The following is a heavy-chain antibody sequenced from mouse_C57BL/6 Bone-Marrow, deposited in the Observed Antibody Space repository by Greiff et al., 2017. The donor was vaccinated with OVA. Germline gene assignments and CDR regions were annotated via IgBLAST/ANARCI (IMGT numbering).Heavy chain of an antibody. D-gene: IGHD3-2*02. CDR1: GFTFSDYY. J-gene: IGHJ3*01. CDR3: ARPTAQATPAWFAY. CDR2: ISNGGGST. V-gene: IGHV5-12*01. Sequence: EVQGVESGGGLVQPGGSLKLSCAASGFTFSDYYMYWVRQTPEKRLEWVAYISNGGGSTYYPDTVKGRFTISRDNAKNTLYLQMSRLKSEDTAMYYCARPTAQATPAWFAYWGQGTLVTVSA.